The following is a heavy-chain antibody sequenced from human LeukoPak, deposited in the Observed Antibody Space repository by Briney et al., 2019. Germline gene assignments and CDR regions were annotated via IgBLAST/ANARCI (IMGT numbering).Heavy chain of an antibody. CDR2: INHSGST. J-gene: IGHJ3*02. CDR1: GGSFRGYY. CDR3: ARHHAYDYVWGSYPRGAFDI. V-gene: IGHV4-34*01. D-gene: IGHD3-16*01. Sequence: SETLSLTCAVYGGSFRGYYWSWMRQPPGKGLEWIGEINHSGSTNYNPSLKSRVTISVDTSKNQFSLKLSSVTAADTAVYYCARHHAYDYVWGSYPRGAFDIWGQGTMVTVSS.